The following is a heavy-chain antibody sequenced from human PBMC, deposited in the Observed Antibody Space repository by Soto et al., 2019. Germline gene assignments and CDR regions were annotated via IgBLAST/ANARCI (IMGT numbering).Heavy chain of an antibody. CDR3: ATMRGYSGSNWFDP. CDR1: CGSISSYH. Sequence: GPGPQESSETLSLTCTVSCGSISSYHWSWIRHPPGKGLEWIGYIYYSGSTNYNPSLKSRVTISVDTSKNQFSLKLSSVTAADTAVYYCATMRGYSGSNWFDPWGQGTLVTVSS. J-gene: IGHJ5*02. V-gene: IGHV4-59*01. CDR2: IYYSGST. D-gene: IGHD5-12*01.